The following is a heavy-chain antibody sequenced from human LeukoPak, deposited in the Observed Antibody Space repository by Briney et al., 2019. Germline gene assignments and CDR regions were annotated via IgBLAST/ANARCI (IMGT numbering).Heavy chain of an antibody. Sequence: SGGSLRLSCAASGFTFSSYSMNWVRQAPGKGLEWVSSISSSSSYIYYADSVKGRFTISRDNAKNSLYLQMNSLRAEDTAVYYCARDIIAARPGNWFDPWGQGTLVTVSS. V-gene: IGHV3-21*01. J-gene: IGHJ5*02. CDR1: GFTFSSYS. CDR3: ARDIIAARPGNWFDP. D-gene: IGHD6-6*01. CDR2: ISSSSSYI.